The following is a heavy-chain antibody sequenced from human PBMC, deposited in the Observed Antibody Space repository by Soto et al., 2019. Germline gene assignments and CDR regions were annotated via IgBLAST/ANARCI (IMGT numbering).Heavy chain of an antibody. CDR3: ARYYYGSGSYYYYYYGMDV. D-gene: IGHD3-10*01. V-gene: IGHV1-69*06. J-gene: IGHJ6*02. Sequence: SVKVSCQASGGTFSSYAISWVRQAPGQGLEWMGGIIPIFGTANYAQKFQGRVTITADKSTSTAYMELSSLRSEDTAVYYCARYYYGSGSYYYYYYGMDVWGQGTTVTVSS. CDR1: GGTFSSYA. CDR2: IIPIFGTA.